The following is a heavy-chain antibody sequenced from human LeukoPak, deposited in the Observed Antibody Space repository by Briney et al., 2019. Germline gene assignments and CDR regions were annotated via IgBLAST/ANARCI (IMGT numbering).Heavy chain of an antibody. CDR3: ARDVDYDYVWGSREEINWFYP. CDR2: INPNSGGT. CDR1: GYTFTGCY. D-gene: IGHD3-16*01. Sequence: GASVKVSCKASGYTFTGCYMHWVRQAPGQGLEWMGWINPNSGGTNYAQKFQGRVTMTRDTSISIAYMELSRLRSDDTAVYYCARDVDYDYVWGSREEINWFYPWGQGTLVTVSS. V-gene: IGHV1-2*02. J-gene: IGHJ5*02.